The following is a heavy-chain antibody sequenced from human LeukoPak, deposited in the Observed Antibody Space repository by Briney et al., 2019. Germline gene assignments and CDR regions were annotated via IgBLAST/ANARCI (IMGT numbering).Heavy chain of an antibody. D-gene: IGHD2/OR15-2a*01. CDR1: GGSISNYY. CDR2: IYTSGST. Sequence: SETLSLTCTVSGGSISNYYGSWIRQPAGKGLEWLGRIYTSGSTNYNPSLKSRVTMSVDTYKNQFSLKLSSVTAADTAVYYCARQNPSGIYARGRFDPWGQGTLVTVSS. J-gene: IGHJ5*02. V-gene: IGHV4-4*07. CDR3: ARQNPSGIYARGRFDP.